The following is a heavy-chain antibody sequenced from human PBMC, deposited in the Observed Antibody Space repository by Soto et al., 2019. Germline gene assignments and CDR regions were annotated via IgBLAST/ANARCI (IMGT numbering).Heavy chain of an antibody. Sequence: GGSLRLSCTVSGFTFGSHAMSWVRQAPGKGLECVSGISGSGGTTFYADSVKGRFTISRDNSKKTLYLQMNSLRAEDTAVYYCAKTPYDFWSSGQYLFDHWGQGTLVTVSS. V-gene: IGHV3-23*01. CDR3: AKTPYDFWSSGQYLFDH. D-gene: IGHD3-3*01. CDR1: GFTFGSHA. J-gene: IGHJ4*02. CDR2: ISGSGGTT.